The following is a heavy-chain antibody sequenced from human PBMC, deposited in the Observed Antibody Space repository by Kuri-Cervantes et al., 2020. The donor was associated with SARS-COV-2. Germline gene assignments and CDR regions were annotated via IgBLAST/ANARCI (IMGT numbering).Heavy chain of an antibody. D-gene: IGHD2-2*01. CDR3: ARLVFVDAFDI. Sequence: GGSLRLSCAASGYTFIYSHMSWIRQAPGKGLEWVSYTSSDSSHTNNAESVKGRFTISRDNAKNSLYLQMNSLRAEDTAVYYCARLVFVDAFDIWGQGTMVTVSS. J-gene: IGHJ3*02. V-gene: IGHV3-11*06. CDR2: TSSDSSHT. CDR1: GYTFIYSH.